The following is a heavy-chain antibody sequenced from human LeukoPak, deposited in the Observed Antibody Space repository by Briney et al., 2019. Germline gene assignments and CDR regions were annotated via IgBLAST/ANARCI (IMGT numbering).Heavy chain of an antibody. CDR3: AREDPQTTVPEGMEV. D-gene: IGHD4-17*01. Sequence: TSETLSLTCTVSGGSIRSYYWSWMRDPPGKGLEWIGYIYYSGSTNYNPSLKSRVTISVDTSKNQFSLKLSSVTGADTAVYYCAREDPQTTVPEGMEVWGQGTTVTVSS. V-gene: IGHV4-59*01. CDR1: GGSIRSYY. CDR2: IYYSGST. J-gene: IGHJ6*02.